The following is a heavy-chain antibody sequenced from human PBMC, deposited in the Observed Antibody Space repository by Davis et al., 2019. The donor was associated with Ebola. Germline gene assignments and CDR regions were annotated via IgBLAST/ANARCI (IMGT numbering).Heavy chain of an antibody. J-gene: IGHJ4*02. Sequence: MPSETLSLTCTVSGGSISSYYWGWIRQPPGKGLEWIGSIYYSGSTYYNPSLKSRVTISVDTSKNQFSLKLSSVTAADTAVYYCARHILEGSGCLDYWGQGTLVTVSS. CDR3: ARHILEGSGCLDY. D-gene: IGHD6-19*01. CDR2: IYYSGST. V-gene: IGHV4-39*01. CDR1: GGSISSYY.